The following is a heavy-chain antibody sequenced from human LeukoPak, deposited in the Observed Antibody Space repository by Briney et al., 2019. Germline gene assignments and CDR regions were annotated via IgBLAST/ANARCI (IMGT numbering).Heavy chain of an antibody. CDR3: ARSRITMVRGVTGLGY. J-gene: IGHJ4*02. Sequence: ATVKVSCKASGYTFTSYDINWVRQATGQGLEWMGWMNPNSGNTGYAQKFQGRVTMTRNTSIGTAYMELSSLRSEDTAVYYCARSRITMVRGVTGLGYWGQGTLVTVSS. D-gene: IGHD3-10*01. V-gene: IGHV1-8*01. CDR1: GYTFTSYD. CDR2: MNPNSGNT.